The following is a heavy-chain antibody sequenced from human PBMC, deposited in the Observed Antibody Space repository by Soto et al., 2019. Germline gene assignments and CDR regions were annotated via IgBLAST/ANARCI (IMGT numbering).Heavy chain of an antibody. D-gene: IGHD2-8*01. CDR1: GYTFSRYG. J-gene: IGHJ6*02. CDR3: AKNGQPPYYYYGLDV. Sequence: QGQLVQSGGEVKKSGASVKVSCKASGYTFSRYGISWVRQAPGQGLEWMGWISGYNGDTNYAQKFQGRVTMTIDTSTPTAYMGVRSLTSDDTAVYYCAKNGQPPYYYYGLDVWGQGTTVTVSS. CDR2: ISGYNGDT. V-gene: IGHV1-18*01.